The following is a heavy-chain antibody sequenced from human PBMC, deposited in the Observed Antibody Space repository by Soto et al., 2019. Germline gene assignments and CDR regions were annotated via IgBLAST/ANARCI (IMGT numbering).Heavy chain of an antibody. Sequence: GGSLRLSCAASGFSFSSHSINWVRQAPGQVLEWVAYISSRSSLILYADSVRGRFVISRDNALNSLYLQMNSPRDEDTAIYYCARERGEYDSGWYIDRWGQGTPVTVSS. CDR1: GFSFSSHS. CDR3: ARERGEYDSGWYIDR. V-gene: IGHV3-21*06. CDR2: ISSRSSLI. D-gene: IGHD6-19*01. J-gene: IGHJ5*02.